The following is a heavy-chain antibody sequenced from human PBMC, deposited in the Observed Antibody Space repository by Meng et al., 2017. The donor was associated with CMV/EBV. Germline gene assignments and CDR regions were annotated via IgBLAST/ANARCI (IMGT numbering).Heavy chain of an antibody. CDR3: ARSDCSSTSCHWFDP. Sequence: KVSCKGSGYSVTSYWIGWVRQMPGKRLEWMGIIYPGDSDTRYSPSFQGQVTISADKSISTAYLQWSSLKASDTAMYYCARSDCSSTSCHWFDPWGQGTLVTVSS. D-gene: IGHD2-2*01. J-gene: IGHJ5*02. V-gene: IGHV5-51*01. CDR1: GYSVTSYW. CDR2: IYPGDSDT.